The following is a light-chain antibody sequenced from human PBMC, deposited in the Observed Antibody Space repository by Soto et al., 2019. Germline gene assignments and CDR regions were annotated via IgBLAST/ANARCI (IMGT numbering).Light chain of an antibody. CDR1: SSDVGGYNY. J-gene: IGLJ2*01. V-gene: IGLV2-8*01. Sequence: QSVLTQPPSASGSPGQSVTISCTGTSSDVGGYNYVSWYQQHPGRAPKLMIYEVSKRPSGVPDRFSGSKSGNTASLTVSGLQPEEEADYYCSSYAGSSNLGVFGGGTKVTVL. CDR2: EVS. CDR3: SSYAGSSNLGV.